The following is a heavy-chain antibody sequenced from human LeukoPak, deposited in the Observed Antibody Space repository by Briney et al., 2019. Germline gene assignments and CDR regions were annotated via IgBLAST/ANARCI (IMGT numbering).Heavy chain of an antibody. CDR1: GGSISSYY. D-gene: IGHD2-2*02. Sequence: SETLSLTCTVSGGSISSYYWSWIRQPAGKGLEWIGRIYTSGSTNYNPSLKSRVTMSVVTSKNQFSLKLSSMTAADTAVYYCARDDIVVVPAAITASDYYYGMDVWGQGTTVTVSS. V-gene: IGHV4-4*07. CDR2: IYTSGST. CDR3: ARDDIVVVPAAITASDYYYGMDV. J-gene: IGHJ6*02.